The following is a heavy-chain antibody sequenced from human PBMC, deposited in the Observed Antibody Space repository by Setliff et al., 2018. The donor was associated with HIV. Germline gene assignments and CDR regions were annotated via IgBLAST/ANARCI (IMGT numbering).Heavy chain of an antibody. J-gene: IGHJ4*02. D-gene: IGHD3-22*01. CDR1: GFTFTSYA. Sequence: GGSLRLSCAASGFTFTSYAMNWVRQAPGKGLEWVSSISGSGYPYYADSVKGRFTISRDNSKNTVYLQMNSLRAEDTAEYYCAKELAASGLGYFDSWGRGILVTVSS. CDR3: AKELAASGLGYFDS. CDR2: ISGSGYP. V-gene: IGHV3-23*01.